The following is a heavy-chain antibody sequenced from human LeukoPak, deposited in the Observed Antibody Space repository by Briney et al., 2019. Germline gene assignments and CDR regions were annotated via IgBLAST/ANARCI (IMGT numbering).Heavy chain of an antibody. V-gene: IGHV3-7*01. CDR3: ARGQGLAF. CDR2: INQDGGVK. CDR1: GFTFRSYW. Sequence: PGGSLRLSCAASGFTFRSYWMTWVRRAPGKGLEGVAKINQDGGVKYYVDSVKGRFTISRDNAKNSLYLQMNSLRVEDTGVYECARGQGLAFWGQGTLVTVSS. D-gene: IGHD6-19*01. J-gene: IGHJ4*02.